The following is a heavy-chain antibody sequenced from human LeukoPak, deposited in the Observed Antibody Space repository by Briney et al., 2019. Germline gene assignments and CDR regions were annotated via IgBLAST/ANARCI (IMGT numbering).Heavy chain of an antibody. V-gene: IGHV1-18*01. D-gene: IGHD2-2*01. CDR3: ARARYCSSTSCYWWFDP. J-gene: IGHJ5*02. CDR1: GYTFTSYG. Sequence: ASVKVSCKASGYTFTSYGISWVRQAPGQGLEWMGWISAYNGNTNYAQKLQGRVTMTTDTSTSTAYMELRSLTSDDTAVYYCARARYCSSTSCYWWFDPWGQGTLVTVSS. CDR2: ISAYNGNT.